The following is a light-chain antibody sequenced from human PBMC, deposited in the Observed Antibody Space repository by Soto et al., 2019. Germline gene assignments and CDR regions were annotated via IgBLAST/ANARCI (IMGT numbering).Light chain of an antibody. CDR2: KAS. CDR3: QQFHSFSPT. Sequence: DIQMTQSPSTLSASVGDRVTITCRASQSISSWLAWYQQKPGKAPKLLIYKASSLESGVPSRFSGSGSGTEFTRNISRLQPDDFATYYCQQFHSFSPTFGQGTKVEIK. V-gene: IGKV1-5*03. CDR1: QSISSW. J-gene: IGKJ1*01.